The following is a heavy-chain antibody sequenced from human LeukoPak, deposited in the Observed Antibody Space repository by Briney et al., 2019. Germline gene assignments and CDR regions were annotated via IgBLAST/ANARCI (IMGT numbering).Heavy chain of an antibody. D-gene: IGHD1-7*01. V-gene: IGHV1-8*01. CDR2: MNPNSGNT. CDR1: GYTFTSYD. Sequence: SVKVSCKASGYTFTSYDINWVRQATGQGLEWMGWMNPNSGNTGYAQKFQGRVTMTRNTSISTAYMELSSLRSEDTAVYYCARGRLELQDYYYYYGMDVWGQGTTVTVSS. CDR3: ARGRLELQDYYYYYGMDV. J-gene: IGHJ6*02.